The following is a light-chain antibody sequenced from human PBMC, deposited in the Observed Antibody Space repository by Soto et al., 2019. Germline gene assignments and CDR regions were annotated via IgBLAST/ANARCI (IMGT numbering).Light chain of an antibody. J-gene: IGKJ5*01. V-gene: IGKV1-5*01. Sequence: DIQMTQSPSTLSASVGDRVTITCRASQSISSWLAWYQQKPGKAPKLLIYDASSLESGVPSRFSGSGSGTEFTLTISSQQPDDFVTYYCQQYNSYFVITFGQGTRLEIK. CDR2: DAS. CDR3: QQYNSYFVIT. CDR1: QSISSW.